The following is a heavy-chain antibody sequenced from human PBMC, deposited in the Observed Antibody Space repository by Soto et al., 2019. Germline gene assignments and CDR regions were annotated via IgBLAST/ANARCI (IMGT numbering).Heavy chain of an antibody. J-gene: IGHJ4*02. D-gene: IGHD1-26*01. CDR2: TSYDGNNK. Sequence: GGSLRLSCTGSGFTFGNYGMHWVRQAPGKGLEWVASTSYDGNNKYYADSLKGRFTISRDNSKKTVYLQMTSLGPEDTAVYYCAKGGGSARDFDYWGQGALVTVSS. V-gene: IGHV3-30*18. CDR1: GFTFGNYG. CDR3: AKGGGSARDFDY.